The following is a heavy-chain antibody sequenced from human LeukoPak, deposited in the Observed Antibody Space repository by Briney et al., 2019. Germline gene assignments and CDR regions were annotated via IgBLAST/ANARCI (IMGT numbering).Heavy chain of an antibody. J-gene: IGHJ4*02. V-gene: IGHV1-69*04. D-gene: IGHD3-22*01. CDR3: ARDPKDYYDSSGYYEDY. CDR2: TIPILGIA. Sequence: SVKVSCKASGGTFSSYTISWVRQAPGQGLEWMGRTIPILGIADYAQKFQGRVTITADKSTSTAYMELSSLRSEDTAVYYCARDPKDYYDSSGYYEDYWGQGTLVTVSS. CDR1: GGTFSSYT.